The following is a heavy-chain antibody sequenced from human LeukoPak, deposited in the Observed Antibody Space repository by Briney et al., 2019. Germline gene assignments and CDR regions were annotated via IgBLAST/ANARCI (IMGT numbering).Heavy chain of an antibody. V-gene: IGHV4-59*08. D-gene: IGHD6-19*01. CDR3: GGSSGWYSRWDY. CDR1: GGSISSYY. CDR2: IYYSGST. J-gene: IGHJ4*02. Sequence: SETLSLTCTVSGGSISSYYWSWIRQPPGKGLEWIGYIYYSGSTNYNPSLKSRVTISVDTSKNQFSLKLSSVTAADTAVYYCGGSSGWYSRWDYWGQGTLVTVSS.